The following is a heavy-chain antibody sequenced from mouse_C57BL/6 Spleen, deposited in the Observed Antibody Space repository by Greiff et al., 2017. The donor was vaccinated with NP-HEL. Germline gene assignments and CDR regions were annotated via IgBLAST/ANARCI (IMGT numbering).Heavy chain of an antibody. J-gene: IGHJ2*01. CDR2: IWWDDDK. CDR3: ARSTVVAKYYFDY. CDR1: GFSLSTFGMG. D-gene: IGHD1-1*01. V-gene: IGHV8-8*01. Sequence: QVTLKESGPGILQPSQTLSLTCSFSGFSLSTFGMGVGWIRQPSGMGLEWLAHIWWDDDKYYNPALKSRLTISKDTSKNQVFLKIANVDTADTATYYCARSTVVAKYYFDYWGQGTTLTVSS.